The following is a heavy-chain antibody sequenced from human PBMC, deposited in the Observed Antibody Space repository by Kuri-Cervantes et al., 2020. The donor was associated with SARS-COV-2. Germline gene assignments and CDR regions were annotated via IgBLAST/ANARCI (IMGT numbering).Heavy chain of an antibody. Sequence: PSVKVSCKASGGTFSSYAISWVRQAPGQGLEWMGIINPSGGSTSYAQKFQGRVTMTRDTSTSTVYMELSSLRSEDTAVYYCARGRYSSAQAPFDYWGQGTLVTVSS. V-gene: IGHV1-46*01. D-gene: IGHD6-25*01. CDR2: INPSGGST. J-gene: IGHJ4*02. CDR3: ARGRYSSAQAPFDY. CDR1: GGTFSSYA.